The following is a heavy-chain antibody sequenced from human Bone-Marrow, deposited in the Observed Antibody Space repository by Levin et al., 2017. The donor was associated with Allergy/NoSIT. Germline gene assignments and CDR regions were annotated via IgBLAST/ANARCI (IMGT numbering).Heavy chain of an antibody. J-gene: IGHJ6*03. Sequence: GESLKISCAPSGFTFSSYAMSWVRQLSGKGLEWVSAISGSGDRTYYADSVQGRFTISRDNSKNTLYLQMNGLTAEDTAIYYCARGRVVVPAAIYRSYYYYMDVWGKGTTVTVSS. V-gene: IGHV3-23*01. CDR1: GFTFSSYA. CDR3: ARGRVVVPAAIYRSYYYYMDV. CDR2: ISGSGDRT. D-gene: IGHD2-2*01.